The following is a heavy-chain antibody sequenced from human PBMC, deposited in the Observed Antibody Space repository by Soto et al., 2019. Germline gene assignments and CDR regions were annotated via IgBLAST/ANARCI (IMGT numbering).Heavy chain of an antibody. V-gene: IGHV3-7*05. CDR2: IKQDGSEK. CDR1: GFTFSSYW. J-gene: IGHJ6*02. CDR3: ARAQRGYDFSGNYYYGMDV. Sequence: GGSLRLSCAASGFTFSSYWMSWVRQAPGKGLEWVANIKQDGSEKYYVDSVKGRFTISRDNAKNSLYLQMNSLRAEDTAVYYCARAQRGYDFSGNYYYGMDVWGQGTTVTVSS. D-gene: IGHD5-12*01.